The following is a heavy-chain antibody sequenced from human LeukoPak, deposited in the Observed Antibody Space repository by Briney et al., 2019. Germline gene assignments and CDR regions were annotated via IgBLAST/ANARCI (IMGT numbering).Heavy chain of an antibody. CDR1: GFTFSSYA. V-gene: IGHV3-13*01. CDR3: ARVGLRHAFDI. J-gene: IGHJ3*02. Sequence: PGGSVRLSCAASGFTFSSYAMSWVRQAPGKGLEWVSAIGTAGDTYYPGSVKGRFTISRENAKNSLYLQMNSLRAGDTAVYYCARVGLRHAFDIWGQGTMVTVSS. CDR2: IGTAGDT. D-gene: IGHD4-17*01.